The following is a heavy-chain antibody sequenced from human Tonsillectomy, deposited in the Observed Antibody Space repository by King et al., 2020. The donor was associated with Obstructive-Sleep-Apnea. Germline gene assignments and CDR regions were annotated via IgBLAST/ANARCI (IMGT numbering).Heavy chain of an antibody. CDR1: GFTFSSYA. CDR2: ISGSVDST. Sequence: VQLVESGGGLVQPGGSLRLSCAASGFTFSSYAMSWVRQAPGKGLEWVSDISGSVDSTYYADSVKGRLTISRDISKNTRYLQMNSLRAEDTAVYYCAKDSGERYFDWLLEVKGFDYWGQGTLVTVSS. V-gene: IGHV3-23*04. J-gene: IGHJ4*02. D-gene: IGHD3-9*01. CDR3: AKDSGERYFDWLLEVKGFDY.